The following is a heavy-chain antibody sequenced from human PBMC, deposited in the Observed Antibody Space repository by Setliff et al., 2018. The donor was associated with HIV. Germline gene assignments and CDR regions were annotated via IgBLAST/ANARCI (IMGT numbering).Heavy chain of an antibody. Sequence: SETLSLTCNVSGVSISSGLQYWGWVRQPPGKGLEWIGYIYYTGTTNYNPSLKSRVDMSIDMSTNQFSLKLTSVTAADTAVYYCARGPTPGIWYSGTFRYWYFDVWGRGTLVTVSS. CDR2: IYYTGTT. CDR3: ARGPTPGIWYSGTFRYWYFDV. CDR1: GVSISSGLQY. V-gene: IGHV4-61*05. J-gene: IGHJ2*01. D-gene: IGHD1-26*01.